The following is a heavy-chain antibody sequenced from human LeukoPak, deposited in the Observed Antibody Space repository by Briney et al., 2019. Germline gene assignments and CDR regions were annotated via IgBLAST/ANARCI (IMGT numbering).Heavy chain of an antibody. J-gene: IGHJ4*02. CDR2: ISYDGSNK. V-gene: IGHV3-30-3*01. Sequence: GRSLRLSCAASGFTFSSYAMHWVRQAPGKGLEWVAVISYDGSNKYYADSGKGRFTISRDNSKNTLYLQMNSLRAEDTAVYYCARHGETYDSSGYYPEAYWGQGTLVTVSS. CDR3: ARHGETYDSSGYYPEAY. D-gene: IGHD3-22*01. CDR1: GFTFSSYA.